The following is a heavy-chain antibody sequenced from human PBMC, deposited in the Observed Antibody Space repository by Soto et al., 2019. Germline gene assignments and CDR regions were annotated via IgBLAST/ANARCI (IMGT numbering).Heavy chain of an antibody. CDR1: GFTFDDYA. CDR3: AKDDKYSSSSHFDY. Sequence: GGSLRLSCAASGFTFDDYAMHWVRQAPGKGLEWVSGISWNSGSIGYADSVKGRFTISRDNAKNSLYLQMNSLRAEDTALYYCAKDDKYSSSSHFDYWGQRTLVTVSS. V-gene: IGHV3-9*01. D-gene: IGHD6-6*01. CDR2: ISWNSGSI. J-gene: IGHJ4*02.